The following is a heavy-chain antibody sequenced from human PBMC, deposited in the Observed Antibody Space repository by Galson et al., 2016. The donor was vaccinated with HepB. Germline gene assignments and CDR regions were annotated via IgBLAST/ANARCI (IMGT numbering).Heavy chain of an antibody. J-gene: IGHJ3*02. CDR3: ATMFYYYGSGFDRVDASDI. CDR2: IKQDGSEK. D-gene: IGHD3-22*01. V-gene: IGHV3-7*01. CDR1: GFILRTYS. Sequence: SLRLSCAASGFILRTYSMNWVRQAPGKGLEWVADIKQDGSEKYYVDSVEGRFTVSRDNAKNSLYLQMSSLRAEDTAVYYCATMFYYYGSGFDRVDASDIWGQGTMVTVSS.